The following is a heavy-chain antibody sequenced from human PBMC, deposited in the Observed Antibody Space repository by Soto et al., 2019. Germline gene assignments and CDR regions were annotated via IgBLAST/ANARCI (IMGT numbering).Heavy chain of an antibody. Sequence: CRRNATGKGLEWMGRIIPILGIANYAQKFQDRVTITADKSTSTAYMELSSLRSEDTVVYYCARDRGYDAPSGFDPWGHGTLVPGSS. D-gene: IGHD2-15*01. CDR2: IIPILGIA. V-gene: IGHV1-69*04. CDR3: ARDRGYDAPSGFDP. J-gene: IGHJ5*02.